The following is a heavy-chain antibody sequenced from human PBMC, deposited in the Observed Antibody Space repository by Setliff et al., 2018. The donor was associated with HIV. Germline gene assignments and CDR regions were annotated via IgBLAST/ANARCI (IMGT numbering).Heavy chain of an antibody. D-gene: IGHD2-2*01. CDR1: GYSISSGFY. V-gene: IGHV4-38-2*02. CDR3: ARRPPRYCINTSCHRDWFDP. J-gene: IGHJ5*02. CDR2: IFHSGNT. Sequence: SETLSLTCNVSGYSISSGFYWGWIRQPPGKGLEWIGNIFHSGNTDQNPSLKSRVTMSVETSENQFSLRLNSVTAADTAVYYCARRPPRYCINTSCHRDWFDPWGQGTLVTVSS.